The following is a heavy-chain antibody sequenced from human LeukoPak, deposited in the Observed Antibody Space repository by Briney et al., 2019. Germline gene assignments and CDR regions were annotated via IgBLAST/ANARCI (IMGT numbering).Heavy chain of an antibody. CDR1: GFTFSSYG. CDR2: ISYDGSNK. CDR3: AKFLVAAESEFDY. J-gene: IGHJ4*02. V-gene: IGHV3-30*18. Sequence: ARSLRLSCAASGFTFSSYGMHWVRQAPGKGLEWVAVISYDGSNKYYADSVKGRFTISRDNSKNTLYLQMNSLRAEDTAVYYCAKFLVAAESEFDYWGQGTLVTVSS. D-gene: IGHD2-15*01.